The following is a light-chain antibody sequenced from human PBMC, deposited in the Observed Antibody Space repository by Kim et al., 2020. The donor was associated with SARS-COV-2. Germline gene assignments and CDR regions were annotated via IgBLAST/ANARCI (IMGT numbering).Light chain of an antibody. CDR1: QSISSW. CDR3: QQLNSYPIT. V-gene: IGKV1-5*03. J-gene: IGKJ5*01. CDR2: KAS. Sequence: ASVGDRVTITCRASQSISSWLAWYQQKPGKAPKLLIYKASSLESGVPSRFSGSGSGTDFTLTISSLQPEDFATYYCQQLNSYPITFGQGTRLEIK.